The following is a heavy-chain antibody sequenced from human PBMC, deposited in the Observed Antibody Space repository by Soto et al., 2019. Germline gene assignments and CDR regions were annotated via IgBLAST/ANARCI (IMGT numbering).Heavy chain of an antibody. Sequence: SETLSLTCTVSGGSIKNYYWSWIRQPPGKGLEWIGYIYYAGSTSYNPSLKSRVTMSVDTSKNQFSLKLSSVTAADTAMYYCVCVGTILGVVSSFDYWGQGTLVTV. V-gene: IGHV4-59*01. CDR1: GGSIKNYY. CDR2: IYYAGST. D-gene: IGHD3-3*01. J-gene: IGHJ4*02. CDR3: VCVGTILGVVSSFDY.